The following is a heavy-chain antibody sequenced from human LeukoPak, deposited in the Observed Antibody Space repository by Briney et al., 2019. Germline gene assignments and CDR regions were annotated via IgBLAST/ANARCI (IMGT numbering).Heavy chain of an antibody. Sequence: APVKVSCKASGYTFTSYGISWVRQAPGQGLEWMGWISAYNGNTNYAQKLQGRVTMTTDTSTSTAYMELRSLRSDDTAVYYCTRDLGQWLLQGIFFDYWGQGTLVTVSS. CDR1: GYTFTSYG. D-gene: IGHD5-12*01. CDR3: TRDLGQWLLQGIFFDY. CDR2: ISAYNGNT. V-gene: IGHV1-18*01. J-gene: IGHJ4*02.